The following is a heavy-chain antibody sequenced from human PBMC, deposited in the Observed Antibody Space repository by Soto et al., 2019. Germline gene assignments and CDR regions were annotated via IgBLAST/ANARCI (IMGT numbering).Heavy chain of an antibody. D-gene: IGHD1-1*01. CDR1: GFTFSSYA. V-gene: IGHV3-23*01. CDR2: ISSSGGTT. CDR3: AKDDDDATFDY. J-gene: IGHJ4*02. Sequence: PGGSLRLSCAASGFTFSSYATSWVRQAPGRGLEWVSGISSSGGTTYYADSVKGRFTISRDNSKNTLFLQMNSLSPGDTAVYYCAKDDDDATFDYWGQGTLVTVSS.